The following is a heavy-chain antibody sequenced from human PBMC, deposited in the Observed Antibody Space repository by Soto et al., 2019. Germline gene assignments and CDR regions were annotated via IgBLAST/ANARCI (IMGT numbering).Heavy chain of an antibody. CDR1: GYTFTSYG. J-gene: IGHJ4*02. CDR3: ARDASPYYDILTGDFDY. D-gene: IGHD3-9*01. CDR2: ISAYNGNT. V-gene: IGHV1-18*01. Sequence: ASVKVSCKASGYTFTSYGISWVRQAPGQGLEWMGWISAYNGNTNYAQKLQGRVTMTTDTSTSTAYMELRSLRSDDTAVYYCARDASPYYDILTGDFDYWGQGTLVTVSS.